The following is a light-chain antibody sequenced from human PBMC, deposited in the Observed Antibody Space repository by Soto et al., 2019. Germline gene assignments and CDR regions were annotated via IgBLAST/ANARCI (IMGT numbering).Light chain of an antibody. CDR3: QQYETFSGT. Sequence: EVVMTQSPATLSVSPGERATLSCRASQIIRSNLAWYQQKPGQAPRLLIYGASTRATDIPARFGGSGSGTEFTLTISSLQSEDFATYYCQQYETFSGTFGPGTKVEI. J-gene: IGKJ1*01. CDR2: GAS. V-gene: IGKV3-15*01. CDR1: QIIRSN.